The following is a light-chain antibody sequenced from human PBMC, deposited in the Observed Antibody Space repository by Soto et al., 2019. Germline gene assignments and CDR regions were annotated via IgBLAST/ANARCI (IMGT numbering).Light chain of an antibody. J-gene: IGKJ2*01. CDR3: QQYGSSPYI. Sequence: EIVLTQSPGTLSLSPGERATLSCRARQSVTSNYLAWYQQQPGQAPRLLIYGASSRATGIPDRFTGSGSGTDFTLTLSRLEPEDFAVYYCQQYGSSPYIFGQGTKLEIK. V-gene: IGKV3-20*01. CDR2: GAS. CDR1: QSVTSNY.